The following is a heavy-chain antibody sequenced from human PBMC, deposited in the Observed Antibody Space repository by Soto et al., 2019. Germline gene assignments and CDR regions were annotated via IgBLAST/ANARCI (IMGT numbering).Heavy chain of an antibody. J-gene: IGHJ4*02. V-gene: IGHV4-59*01. D-gene: IGHD3-16*01. CDR3: VRSGHSFGGVM. CDR1: GASMNNYY. CDR2: MYYSGGS. Sequence: QVQLQEWGPGLVKPSETLSLTCTVSGASMNNYYGSWVRQPPGKGLEWIGYMYYSGGSNSNPSLRGRVTISVDTSKTQISLKLTSVPAADTAVYYCVRSGHSFGGVMWGQGTLVTVSS.